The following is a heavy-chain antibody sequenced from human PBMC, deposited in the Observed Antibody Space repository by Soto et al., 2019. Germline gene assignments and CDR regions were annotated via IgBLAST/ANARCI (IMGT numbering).Heavy chain of an antibody. Sequence: QVQLVESGGGVVQPGRSLRLSCAASGFTFSSYAMHWVRQAPGKGLEWVAVISYDGSNKYYADSVKGRFTISRDNSKNTLYLQMNSLRAADTAVYYCAIAPYNLDIMLFDYWGQGTLVTVSS. CDR1: GFTFSSYA. J-gene: IGHJ4*02. D-gene: IGHD1-1*01. V-gene: IGHV3-30-3*01. CDR3: AIAPYNLDIMLFDY. CDR2: ISYDGSNK.